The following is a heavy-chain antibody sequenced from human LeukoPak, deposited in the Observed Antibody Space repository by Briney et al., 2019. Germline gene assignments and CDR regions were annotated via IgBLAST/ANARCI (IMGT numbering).Heavy chain of an antibody. CDR3: ARDKYSTHYSLFDY. V-gene: IGHV3-33*01. Sequence: GGSLRLSCAASGFTFSDYGMHWVRQAPGKGLEWVADIYYDGSSKYYAESVKGRFTISRDNSKNTLYLQMNSLRAEDTALYYCARDKYSTHYSLFDYWGQGALVSVSS. CDR2: IYYDGSSK. CDR1: GFTFSDYG. J-gene: IGHJ4*02. D-gene: IGHD1-26*01.